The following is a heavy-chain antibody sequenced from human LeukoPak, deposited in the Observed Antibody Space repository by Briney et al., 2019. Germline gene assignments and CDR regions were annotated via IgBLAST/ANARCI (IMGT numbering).Heavy chain of an antibody. D-gene: IGHD3-22*01. CDR2: IIPIFATA. CDR1: GGTFSSYA. Sequence: SVKVSCEASGGTFSSYAISWVRQAPGQGLEWMGGIIPIFATANYAQKFQGRVTITADESTSTAYMELSSLRSEDTAVYYCARGPITTRSHFDYWGQGTLVTVSS. V-gene: IGHV1-69*01. CDR3: ARGPITTRSHFDY. J-gene: IGHJ4*02.